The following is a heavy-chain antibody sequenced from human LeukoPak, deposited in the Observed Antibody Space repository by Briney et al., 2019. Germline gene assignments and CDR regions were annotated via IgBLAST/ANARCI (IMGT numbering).Heavy chain of an antibody. CDR1: GFTFSDYC. D-gene: IGHD2-2*02. CDR3: ARDYCSSTSCYTHGDYYYYMDV. Sequence: PGGSLRLSCAASGFTFSDYCMSWIRQAPGKGLEWVSYISSSGSTIYYADSVKGRFTISRDNAKNSLYLQMNSLRAEDTAVYYCARDYCSSTSCYTHGDYYYYMDVWGKGTTVTVSS. V-gene: IGHV3-11*01. J-gene: IGHJ6*03. CDR2: ISSSGSTI.